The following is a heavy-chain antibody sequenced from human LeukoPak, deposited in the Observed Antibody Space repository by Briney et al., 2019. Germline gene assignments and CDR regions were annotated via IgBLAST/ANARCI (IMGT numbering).Heavy chain of an antibody. J-gene: IGHJ6*02. V-gene: IGHV1-18*01. D-gene: IGHD2-8*01. CDR2: ISAYNGNT. CDR3: ARVLSRGTSYYYGMDV. CDR1: GYTFTSYG. Sequence: ASVKVSCKASGYTFTSYGISWVRQAPGQGLEWMGWISAYNGNTNYAQKLQGRVTMTTDTSTSTAYMELRSLRSDDTAVYYCARVLSRGTSYYYGMDVWGQGTTVTVSS.